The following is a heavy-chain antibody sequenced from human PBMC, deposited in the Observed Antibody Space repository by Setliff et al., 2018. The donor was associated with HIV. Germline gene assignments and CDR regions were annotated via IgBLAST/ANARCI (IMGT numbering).Heavy chain of an antibody. CDR3: VRDQLRWPERWDFDF. CDR2: ISATGTTV. Sequence: TGGSLRLSCAASRFTFSSYAMSWVRQATGEGLEWISYISATGTTVSYADSVRGRFIISRDSVRNEVYLQMKSLRVDDTALYYCVRDQLRWPERWDFDFWGQGTLVTVSS. J-gene: IGHJ4*02. V-gene: IGHV3-23*01. CDR1: RFTFSSYA. D-gene: IGHD1-26*01.